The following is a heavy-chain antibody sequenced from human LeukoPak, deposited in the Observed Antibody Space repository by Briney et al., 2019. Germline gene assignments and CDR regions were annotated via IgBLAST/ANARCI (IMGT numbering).Heavy chain of an antibody. V-gene: IGHV1-69*01. D-gene: IGHD6-13*01. Sequence: SVKVSCKASGGTFSSYAISWVRQAPGQGLEWTGGIIPIFGTANYAQKFQGRVTITADESTSTAYMELSSLRSEDTAVYYCARGIWYSSSWGPPSYYFDYWGQGTLVTVSS. J-gene: IGHJ4*02. CDR2: IIPIFGTA. CDR3: ARGIWYSSSWGPPSYYFDY. CDR1: GGTFSSYA.